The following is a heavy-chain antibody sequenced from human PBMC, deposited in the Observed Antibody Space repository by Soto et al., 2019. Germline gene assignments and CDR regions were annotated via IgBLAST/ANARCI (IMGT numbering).Heavy chain of an antibody. V-gene: IGHV5-51*01. CDR2: TYPEDSQT. Sequence: PGESLKISCKASGYSFTSYWIGWVRQISGKGLEWMGITYPEDSQTLYSPSFQGQVTISVDKSISTVYLQWSSLKASDTAMYYCASSPRGYCSSTSCRELGNYYGMDVWGQGTTVTVSS. D-gene: IGHD2-2*01. CDR3: ASSPRGYCSSTSCRELGNYYGMDV. J-gene: IGHJ6*02. CDR1: GYSFTSYW.